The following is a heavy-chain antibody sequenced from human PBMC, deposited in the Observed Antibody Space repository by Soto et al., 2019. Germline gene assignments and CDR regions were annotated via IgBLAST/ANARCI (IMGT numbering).Heavy chain of an antibody. CDR3: ARISMITFGGVIVSGRYYYMDV. CDR1: GFSLSNARMG. D-gene: IGHD3-16*02. J-gene: IGHJ6*03. V-gene: IGHV2-26*01. CDR2: IFSNDEK. Sequence: QVTLKESGPVLVKPTETLTLTCTVSGFSLSNARMGVSWIRQPPGKALEWLAHIFSNDEKSYSTSLKSRLTISKDNSKSQVVLTMTNMDPVDTATYYCARISMITFGGVIVSGRYYYMDVWGKGTTVTVSS.